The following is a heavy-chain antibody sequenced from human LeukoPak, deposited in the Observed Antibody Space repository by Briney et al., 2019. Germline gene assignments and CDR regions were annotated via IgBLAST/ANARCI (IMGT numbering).Heavy chain of an antibody. V-gene: IGHV4-38-2*02. CDR2: IYHSGST. D-gene: IGHD3-10*01. Sequence: SETLSLTCAVSGYSISSGYYWGWIRQPPGKGLEWIGSIYHSGSTYHNPSLKSRVTISVDTSKNQFSLKLSSVTAADTAVYYCARDNGSGSYYYYYYGMDVWGKGTTVTVSS. CDR1: GYSISSGYY. J-gene: IGHJ6*04. CDR3: ARDNGSGSYYYYYYGMDV.